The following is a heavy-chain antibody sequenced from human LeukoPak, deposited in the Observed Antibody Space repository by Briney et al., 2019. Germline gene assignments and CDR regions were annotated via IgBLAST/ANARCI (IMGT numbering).Heavy chain of an antibody. Sequence: ASVKVSCKXSGYTFTSYGISWVRQAPGQGLEWMGWISAYNGNTNYAQKLQGRVTMTTDTSTSTAYMELRSLRSDDTAVYYCAREYSYGPPWDYWGQGTLVTVSS. V-gene: IGHV1-18*01. CDR3: AREYSYGPPWDY. J-gene: IGHJ4*02. CDR2: ISAYNGNT. CDR1: GYTFTSYG. D-gene: IGHD5-18*01.